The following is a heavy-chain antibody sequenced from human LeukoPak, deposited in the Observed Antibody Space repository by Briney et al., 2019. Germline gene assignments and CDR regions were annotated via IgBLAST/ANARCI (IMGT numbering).Heavy chain of an antibody. D-gene: IGHD4-17*01. CDR2: MNPNSGNT. J-gene: IGHJ4*02. CDR1: GYTFTSYD. CDR3: ARVTFLRDYGEGYFDY. Sequence: ASVKVSCRASGYTFTSYDINWVRQATGQGLEWMGWMNPNSGNTGYAQEFQGRVTMTRNTSISTAYMELSSLRSEDTAVYYCARVTFLRDYGEGYFDYWGQGTLVTVSS. V-gene: IGHV1-8*01.